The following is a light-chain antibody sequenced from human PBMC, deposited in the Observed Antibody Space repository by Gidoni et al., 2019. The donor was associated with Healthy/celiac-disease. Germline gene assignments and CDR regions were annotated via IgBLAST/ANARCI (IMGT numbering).Light chain of an antibody. J-gene: IGLJ2*01. CDR1: NIGSKS. V-gene: IGLV3-21*02. CDR3: QVWDSSSDLV. CDR2: DDS. Sequence: PPSVSVAPGQTARITCGGNNIGSKSVHWYQQKPGQAPVLVVYDDSDRPAGTPERFSGSNSGNTATLTISRVEAGDEADYCCQVWDSSSDLVFGGGTKLTVL.